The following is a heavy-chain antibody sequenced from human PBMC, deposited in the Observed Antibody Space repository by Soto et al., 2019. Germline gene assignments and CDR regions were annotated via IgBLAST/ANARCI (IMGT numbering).Heavy chain of an antibody. CDR2: INHSGST. J-gene: IGHJ4*02. D-gene: IGHD6-6*01. CDR1: GGSFSGYY. V-gene: IGHV4-34*01. CDR3: ARDLVEQLELFDY. Sequence: SETLSLTCAVYGGSFSGYYWSWIRQPPGKGLEWIGEINHSGSTNYNPSLKSRVTISVDTSKNQFSLKLSSVTAADTAVYYCARDLVEQLELFDYWGQGTLVTVSS.